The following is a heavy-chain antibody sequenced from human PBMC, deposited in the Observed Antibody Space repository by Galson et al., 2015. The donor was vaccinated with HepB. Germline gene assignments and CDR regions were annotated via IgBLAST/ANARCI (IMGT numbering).Heavy chain of an antibody. CDR2: ISSNGGST. J-gene: IGHJ4*02. CDR3: VKDGAPSSAWTYYFDY. Sequence: SLRLSCAASGFTFSSYALHWVRQAPGKGLEFVSVISSNGGSTDYADSVKGRFTISRDNSKNTLYLQMSSLRAEDTAVYYCVKDGAPSSAWTYYFDYWGPGTLVTVSS. D-gene: IGHD6-19*01. V-gene: IGHV3-64D*06. CDR1: GFTFSSYA.